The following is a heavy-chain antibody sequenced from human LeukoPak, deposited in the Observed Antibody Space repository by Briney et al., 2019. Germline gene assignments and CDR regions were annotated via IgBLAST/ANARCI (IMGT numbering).Heavy chain of an antibody. CDR2: INWNGGST. J-gene: IGHJ4*02. Sequence: PGGSLRLSCAASGFAFDDYAMHWVRQAPGKGLEWVSLINWNGGSTYYADSVKGRFAISRDNSKNSLYLQMNSLRAEDTAVYYCAREPTVTTRYFDYWGQGTLVTVSS. V-gene: IGHV3-43D*03. D-gene: IGHD4-17*01. CDR1: GFAFDDYA. CDR3: AREPTVTTRYFDY.